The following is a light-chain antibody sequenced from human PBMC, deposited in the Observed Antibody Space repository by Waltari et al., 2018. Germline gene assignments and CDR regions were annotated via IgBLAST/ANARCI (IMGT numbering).Light chain of an antibody. CDR2: QDN. J-gene: IGLJ2*01. CDR3: QAWDSSIVI. CDR1: QLGDKY. Sequence: SYELSQPPSVSVSPGQTATITCPGDQLGDKYAYWYQQKPGQSPVMVIYQDNKRPSGIPERFSGSNSGNTATLTISGTQAMDEADYYCQAWDSSIVIFGGGTKLTVL. V-gene: IGLV3-1*01.